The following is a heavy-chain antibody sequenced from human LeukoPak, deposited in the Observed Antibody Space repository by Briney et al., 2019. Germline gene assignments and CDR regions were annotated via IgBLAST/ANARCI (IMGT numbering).Heavy chain of an antibody. CDR3: ARCPVSGLVDNRFEP. V-gene: IGHV3-74*01. Sequence: PGGSLRLSCEASGFTFSSYTMHWVRQVPGKGLVWVSRINADGSTTTYADSVRGRFTISRDNAKNTLYLQINSLRAEDTAVYYCARCPVSGLVDNRFEPSGPRTPVTVSS. CDR1: GFTFSSYT. CDR2: INADGSTT. D-gene: IGHD6-19*01. J-gene: IGHJ5*02.